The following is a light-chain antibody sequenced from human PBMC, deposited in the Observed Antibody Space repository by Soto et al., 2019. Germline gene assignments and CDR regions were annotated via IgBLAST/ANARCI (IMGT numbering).Light chain of an antibody. CDR1: QSLLHSNGYNY. Sequence: DIVMTQSPLSLPVTPGEPASISCRSSQSLLHSNGYNYLDWYLQKPGQSPQLLIYWGSNRASGVPDRFSGSGSGTDFTLKISKVEAEDVGIYYCMQALQTPPYTFGQGTKLEL. CDR2: WGS. CDR3: MQALQTPPYT. J-gene: IGKJ2*01. V-gene: IGKV2-28*01.